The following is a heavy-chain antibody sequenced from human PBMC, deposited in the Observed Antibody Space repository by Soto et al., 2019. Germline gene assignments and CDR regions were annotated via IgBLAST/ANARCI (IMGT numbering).Heavy chain of an antibody. CDR1: GGSISSGGYY. CDR3: ARARGDSSGYYLYYFDY. V-gene: IGHV4-31*03. Sequence: QVQLQESGPGLVKPSQTLSLTCTVSGGSISSGGYYWSWIRQHPGKGLEWIGYIYYSGSTYYNPSLKSRVTISVDTSKNQFSLKLSSVTAADTAVYYCARARGDSSGYYLYYFDYWGQGTLVTVSS. J-gene: IGHJ4*02. CDR2: IYYSGST. D-gene: IGHD3-22*01.